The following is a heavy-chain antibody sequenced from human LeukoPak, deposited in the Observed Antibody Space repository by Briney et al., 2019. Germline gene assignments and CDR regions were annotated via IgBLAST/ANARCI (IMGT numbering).Heavy chain of an antibody. CDR1: GYTFTDYY. CDR3: ASVGRGYSYGYYFDY. D-gene: IGHD5-18*01. V-gene: IGHV1-46*01. CDR2: INPSGGST. Sequence: ASVKVSCKTSGYTFTDYYVHWVRQAPGQGLEWMGIINPSGGSTGYAQKFQGRVTMTRDMSTSTVYMELSSLRSEDTAVYYCASVGRGYSYGYYFDYWGQGTLVTVSS. J-gene: IGHJ4*02.